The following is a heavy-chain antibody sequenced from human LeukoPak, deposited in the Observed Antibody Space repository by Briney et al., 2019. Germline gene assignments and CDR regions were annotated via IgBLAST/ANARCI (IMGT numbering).Heavy chain of an antibody. CDR1: GGTFSSYA. CDR3: ARSTSPDDYYYYYMDV. CDR2: IIPIFGTA. V-gene: IGHV1-69*05. J-gene: IGHJ6*03. Sequence: SVKVSCKASGGTFSSYAISWVRQAPGQGLEWMGGIIPIFGTANYAQKFQGRVTITTDESTSTAYMELSSLRSEDTAVYYCARSTSPDDYYYYYMDVWGEGTTVTVSS.